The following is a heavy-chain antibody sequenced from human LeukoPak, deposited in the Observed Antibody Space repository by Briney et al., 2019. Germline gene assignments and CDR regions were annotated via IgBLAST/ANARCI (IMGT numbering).Heavy chain of an antibody. J-gene: IGHJ4*02. V-gene: IGHV1-3*01. Sequence: ASVKVSCKTSGYTFTSYAIHWVRQAPGQRLEWMGWINAGNGNTKYSQKFEGRVTITRDTSASTAYMDLSSLRSEDTAVYYCARGPTCSYGVFDFWGQGTLVTVSS. D-gene: IGHD5-18*01. CDR3: ARGPTCSYGVFDF. CDR2: INAGNGNT. CDR1: GYTFTSYA.